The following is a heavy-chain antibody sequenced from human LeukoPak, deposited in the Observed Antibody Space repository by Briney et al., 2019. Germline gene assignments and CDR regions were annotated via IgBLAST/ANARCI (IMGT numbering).Heavy chain of an antibody. J-gene: IGHJ3*02. D-gene: IGHD3-9*01. CDR2: IYYSGST. CDR1: GGSISSSSYY. CDR3: ARRVLKYYDILTGLNKDAFDI. Sequence: SETLSLTCTVSGGSISSSSYYWGWIRQPPGKGLEWIGSIYYSGSTYYNPSLKSRVTISVDTSKNQFSLKLSSVTAADTAVYYCARRVLKYYDILTGLNKDAFDIWGQGTMVTVSS. V-gene: IGHV4-39*07.